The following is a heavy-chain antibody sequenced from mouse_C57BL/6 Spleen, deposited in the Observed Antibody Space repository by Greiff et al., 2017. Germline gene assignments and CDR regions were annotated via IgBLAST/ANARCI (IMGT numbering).Heavy chain of an antibody. D-gene: IGHD2-4*01. V-gene: IGHV5-4*01. J-gene: IGHJ3*01. CDR2: ISDGGSYT. CDR1: GFTFSSYA. CDR3: ARANYDYDEFAY. Sequence: EVQWVESGGGLVKPGGSLKLSCAASGFTFSSYAMSWVRQTPEKRLEWVATISDGGSYTYYPDNVKGRFTISRDNAKNNLYLQMSHLKSEDTAMYYCARANYDYDEFAYWGQGTLVTVSA.